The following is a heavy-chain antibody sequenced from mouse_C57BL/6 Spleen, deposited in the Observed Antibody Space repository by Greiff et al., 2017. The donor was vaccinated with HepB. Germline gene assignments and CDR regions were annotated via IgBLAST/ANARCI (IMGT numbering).Heavy chain of an antibody. CDR3: ASVYDYDVGGYAMDY. CDR2: IDPSDSYT. J-gene: IGHJ4*01. Sequence: QVHVKQPGAELVMPGASVKLSCKASGYTFTSYWMHWVKQRPGQGLEWIGEIDPSDSYTNYNQKFKGKSTLTVDKSSSTAYMQLSSLTSEDSAVYYCASVYDYDVGGYAMDYWGQGTSVTVSS. D-gene: IGHD2-4*01. V-gene: IGHV1-69*01. CDR1: GYTFTSYW.